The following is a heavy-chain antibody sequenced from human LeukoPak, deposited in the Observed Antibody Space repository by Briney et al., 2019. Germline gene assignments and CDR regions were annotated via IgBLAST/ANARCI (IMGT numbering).Heavy chain of an antibody. CDR3: ARVAVVRDLEYFQH. Sequence: GASVKVSCKASGYTFTSYAMNWVRQAPGQGLEWMGWINPNSGGTNYAQKFQGRVTMTRDTSISTAYMELSRLRSDDTAVYYCARVAVVRDLEYFQHWGQGTLVTVSS. CDR1: GYTFTSYA. D-gene: IGHD4-23*01. V-gene: IGHV1-2*02. J-gene: IGHJ1*01. CDR2: INPNSGGT.